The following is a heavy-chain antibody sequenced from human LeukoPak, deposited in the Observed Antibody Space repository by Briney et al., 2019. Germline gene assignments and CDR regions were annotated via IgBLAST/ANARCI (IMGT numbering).Heavy chain of an antibody. CDR1: GFTFGDYA. CDR2: IRSKAYGGTT. CDR3: TRVNYDDYFDY. D-gene: IGHD3-3*01. Sequence: GGSLRLSCTASGFTFGDYAMSWVRQAPGKGLEWVGFIRSKAYGGTTEYAASVKGRFTISRDDSKSIAYLQMNSLKTEDTAVYYCTRVNYDDYFDYWGQRTLVTVSS. V-gene: IGHV3-49*04. J-gene: IGHJ4*02.